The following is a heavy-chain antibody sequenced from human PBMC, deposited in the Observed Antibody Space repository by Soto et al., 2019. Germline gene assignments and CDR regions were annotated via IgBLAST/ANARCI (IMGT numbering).Heavy chain of an antibody. J-gene: IGHJ3*02. D-gene: IGHD4-17*01. CDR1: GYTFPSYG. CDR3: VRDGYYGDSYAFDI. CDR2: ISAYNGNT. V-gene: IGHV1-18*01. Sequence: ASVKVSCKASGYTFPSYGISWVRQAPGQGLEWMGWISAYNGNTNYAQKLQGRVTMTTDTSTSTAYMELRSLRSDDTAVYYCVRDGYYGDSYAFDIWGQGTMVTVSS.